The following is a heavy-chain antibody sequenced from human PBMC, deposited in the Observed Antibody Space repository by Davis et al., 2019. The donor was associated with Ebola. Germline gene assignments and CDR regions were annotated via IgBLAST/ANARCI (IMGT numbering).Heavy chain of an antibody. V-gene: IGHV3-23*01. D-gene: IGHD4-11*01. CDR1: GFTFGDYA. J-gene: IGHJ4*02. CDR2: IGGSDGST. CDR3: AKRDDSNDYPYYFDC. Sequence: PGGSLRLSCTASGFTFGDYALSWFRQAPGKGLEWVSGIGGSDGSTYYADSVKGRFTISRDNSKNTMYLEMNSLRVEDTAMYYCAKRDDSNDYPYYFDCWGQGTLVTVSS.